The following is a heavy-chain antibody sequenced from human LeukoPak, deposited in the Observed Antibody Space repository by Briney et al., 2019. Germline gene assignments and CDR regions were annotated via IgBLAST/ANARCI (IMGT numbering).Heavy chain of an antibody. V-gene: IGHV4-39*01. D-gene: IGHD2-2*01. CDR1: GGSTSSSSYY. CDR3: ARQVVVVPAAKGLYYDFWSGLPVYWFDP. Sequence: PSETLSLTCTVSGGSTSSSSYYWGWIRQPPGKGLEWIGNIYYSGSTYYNPSLNGRVTISVATSKTQFSLKLSSVTAADTAVYYCARQVVVVPAAKGLYYDFWSGLPVYWFDPWGQGTLVTVSS. J-gene: IGHJ5*02. CDR2: IYYSGST.